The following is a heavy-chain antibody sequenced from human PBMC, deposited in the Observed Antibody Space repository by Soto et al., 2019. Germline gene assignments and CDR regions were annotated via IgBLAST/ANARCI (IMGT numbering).Heavy chain of an antibody. V-gene: IGHV3-23*01. CDR3: ANDLGSEWLHYNWFAP. CDR2: IGTRDDI. CDR1: GFTFSDYA. Sequence: ELQLLESGGGLVQPGGSLRLSCAASGFTFSDYAMSWVRQAPGKGLEWVSAIGTRDDIFYADSVKGRFTISRDDSMTTLYLQMNSLRAEDTALYYCANDLGSEWLHYNWFAPWGQGTLVTVSS. J-gene: IGHJ5*02. D-gene: IGHD2-8*01.